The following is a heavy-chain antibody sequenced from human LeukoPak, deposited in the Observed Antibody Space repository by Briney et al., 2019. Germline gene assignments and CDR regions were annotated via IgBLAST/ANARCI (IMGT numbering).Heavy chain of an antibody. CDR2: IYYSGST. Sequence: SETLSLTCTVSGGSISSYYWSWIRQPPGKGLEWIGYIYYSGSTNYNPSLKSRVTISVDTSKNQFSLKLSSVTAADTAVYYCACKTTSHFDHWGQGTLVTVSS. CDR1: GGSISSYY. CDR3: ACKTTSHFDH. J-gene: IGHJ4*02. D-gene: IGHD1-14*01. V-gene: IGHV4-59*08.